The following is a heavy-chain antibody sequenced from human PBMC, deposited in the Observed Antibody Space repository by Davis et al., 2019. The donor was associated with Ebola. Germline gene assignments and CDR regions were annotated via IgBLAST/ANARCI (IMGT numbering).Heavy chain of an antibody. CDR2: INPIFGTA. J-gene: IGHJ4*02. V-gene: IGHV1-69*06. CDR3: ARVGMRLRELLGGYYFDY. Sequence: AASVKVSCKASGYTFTSYYMHWVRQAPGQGLEWMGGINPIFGTANYAQKFQGRVTITADKSTSTAYMGLSSLRSEDTAVYYCARVGMRLRELLGGYYFDYWGQGTLVTVSS. CDR1: GYTFTSYY. D-gene: IGHD3-10*01.